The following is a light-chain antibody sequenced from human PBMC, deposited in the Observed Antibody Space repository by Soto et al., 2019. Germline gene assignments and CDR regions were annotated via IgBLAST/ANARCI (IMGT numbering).Light chain of an antibody. V-gene: IGLV1-40*01. CDR1: SSNIGAGYD. CDR3: QSYDRSLSGVM. J-gene: IGLJ3*02. Sequence: QSVLTQPTSVSGTLGQRVTISCTGSSSNIGAGYDVQWYQQLPGTAPKLLIHSNTNRPSGVPDRFSASKSGTSASLAITGLQAEDEADYHCQSYDRSLSGVMFGGGTKLTVL. CDR2: SNT.